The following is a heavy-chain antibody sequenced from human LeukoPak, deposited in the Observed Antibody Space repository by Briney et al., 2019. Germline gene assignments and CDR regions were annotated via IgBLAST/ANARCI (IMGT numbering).Heavy chain of an antibody. D-gene: IGHD3-10*01. J-gene: IGHJ3*02. CDR1: GFTFDDYA. Sequence: PGRSLRLSCAASGFTFDDYAMHWVRQAPGKGLEWVSGISWNSGSIGYADSVKGRFTISRDNAKNSLYLQMNSLRAEDTALYYCAKTLWFGELYNDAFDIWGQGTMVTVSS. V-gene: IGHV3-9*01. CDR2: ISWNSGSI. CDR3: AKTLWFGELYNDAFDI.